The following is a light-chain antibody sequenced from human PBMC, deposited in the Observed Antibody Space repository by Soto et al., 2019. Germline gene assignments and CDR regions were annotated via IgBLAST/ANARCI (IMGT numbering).Light chain of an antibody. CDR2: DVS. V-gene: IGLV2-14*01. CDR3: SSYISSSTYV. Sequence: QSALTQPASVSGSPGQSITISCIGTSSDIGRYNYVSWYQQYPGKAPKFIIYDVSNRPSGVSNRFSGSKSGNTASLTISGLQAEDEADYYCSSYISSSTYVFGTGTQLTVL. J-gene: IGLJ1*01. CDR1: SSDIGRYNY.